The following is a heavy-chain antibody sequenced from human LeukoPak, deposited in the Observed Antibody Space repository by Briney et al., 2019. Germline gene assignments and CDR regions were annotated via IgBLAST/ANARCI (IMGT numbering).Heavy chain of an antibody. J-gene: IGHJ4*02. CDR1: GFTVSSNY. V-gene: IGHV3-66*02. CDR2: IYSGGST. D-gene: IGHD3-22*01. Sequence: GGSLRLSCAASGFTVSSNYMSWVCQAPGKGLEWVSVIYSGGSTYYADSVKGRFTISRDNSKNTLYLQMNSLRAEDTAVYYYARSDSSGYYYPTPFDYWGQGTLVTVSS. CDR3: ARSDSSGYYYPTPFDY.